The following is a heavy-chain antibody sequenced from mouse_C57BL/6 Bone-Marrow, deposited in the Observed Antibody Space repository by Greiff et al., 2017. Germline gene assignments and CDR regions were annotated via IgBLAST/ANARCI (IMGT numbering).Heavy chain of an antibody. Sequence: QVQPQQPGAELVKPGASVKLSCKASGYTFTSYWMHWVKQRPGQGLEWIGMIHPNSGSTNYNEKFKSKATLTVDKSSSTAYMQLSSLTSEDSAVYYCARRYYGSSKYYYAMDYWGQGTSVTVSS. CDR3: ARRYYGSSKYYYAMDY. CDR1: GYTFTSYW. J-gene: IGHJ4*01. D-gene: IGHD1-1*01. V-gene: IGHV1-64*01. CDR2: IHPNSGST.